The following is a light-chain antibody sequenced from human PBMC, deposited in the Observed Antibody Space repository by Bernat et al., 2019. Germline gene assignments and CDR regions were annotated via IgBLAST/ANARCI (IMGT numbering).Light chain of an antibody. V-gene: IGKV3-20*01. Sequence: EIVLTQSPGTLSLSPGEGATLSCRASQSVSGSYLAWYQQKPGQAPRLLIYGASTRATGIPDRFSGIGSGTDFTLTISRLEPEDFAVYYCQHYGSSPQFTFGPGTKVDIK. J-gene: IGKJ3*01. CDR3: QHYGSSPQFT. CDR1: QSVSGSY. CDR2: GAS.